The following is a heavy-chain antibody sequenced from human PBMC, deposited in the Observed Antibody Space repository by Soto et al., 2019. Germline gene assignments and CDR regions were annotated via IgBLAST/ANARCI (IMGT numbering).Heavy chain of an antibody. CDR1: GFIFKMYW. CDR2: IYNDGTYS. Sequence: GGSLRLSCAASGFIFKMYWMHWVRQSPGKGLVWISRIYNDGTYSDYADSVRGRFTISRDNVNDTLYLQMNNLRAEDSGLYYCTRGPRPISTGTGAYWVQGTQVTVS. CDR3: TRGPRPISTGTGAY. V-gene: IGHV3-74*01. J-gene: IGHJ4*02. D-gene: IGHD3-10*01.